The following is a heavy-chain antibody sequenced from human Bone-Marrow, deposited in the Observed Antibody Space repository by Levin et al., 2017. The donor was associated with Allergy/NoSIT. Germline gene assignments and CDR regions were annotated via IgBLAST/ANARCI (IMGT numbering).Heavy chain of an antibody. CDR3: ANLGGVDY. V-gene: IGHV3-48*03. D-gene: IGHD2-21*01. Sequence: PGGSLRLSCAASGFTFSNYEMNWVRQAPGKGLEWLSYISGGGNNIRYADSVKGRFTISRDNAKKSLYLQMNSLRAEDTAVYYCANLGGVDYGGQGTLVTVSS. J-gene: IGHJ4*02. CDR2: ISGGGNNI. CDR1: GFTFSNYE.